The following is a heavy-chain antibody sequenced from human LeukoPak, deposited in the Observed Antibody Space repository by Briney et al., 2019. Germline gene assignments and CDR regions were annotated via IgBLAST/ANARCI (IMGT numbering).Heavy chain of an antibody. CDR2: IYHSGST. D-gene: IGHD2/OR15-2a*01. CDR1: GGSINSNNYY. Sequence: SQTLSLTCTVSGGSINSNNYYWSWIRQPPGKGPEWIGYIYHSGSTYYNPSLKSRVTISVDRSKNQFSLKLSSVTAADTAVYYCASSPGIIGMNYYYYCYMDVWGKGTTVTVSS. V-gene: IGHV4-30-2*01. J-gene: IGHJ6*03. CDR3: ASSPGIIGMNYYYYCYMDV.